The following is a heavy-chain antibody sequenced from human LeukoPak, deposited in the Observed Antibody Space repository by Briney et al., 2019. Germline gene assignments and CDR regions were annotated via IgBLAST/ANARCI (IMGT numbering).Heavy chain of an antibody. D-gene: IGHD5-12*01. V-gene: IGHV1-18*01. CDR1: GYTFTSYG. CDR3: AREREITKNSGYDWGLRVGAFDI. J-gene: IGHJ3*02. CDR2: ISAYNGNT. Sequence: ASVKVSCKASGYTFTSYGISWVRQAPGQGLEWMGWISAYNGNTNYAQKLQGRVTMTTDTSTSTAYMELRSLRSDDTAVYYCAREREITKNSGYDWGLRVGAFDIWGQGTMVTVSS.